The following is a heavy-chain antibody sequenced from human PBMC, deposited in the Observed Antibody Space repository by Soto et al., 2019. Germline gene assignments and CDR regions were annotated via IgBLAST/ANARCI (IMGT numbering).Heavy chain of an antibody. CDR2: IIPIFGTA. D-gene: IGHD6-13*01. CDR3: AIDSSSFVDYFDY. CDR1: GGTFSSSA. V-gene: IGHV1-69*13. Sequence: SVKVSCRASGGTFSSSAISWVRQAPGQGLEWMGGIIPIFGTANYAQKFQGRVTITADESTSTAYMELSSLRSEDTAVYYCAIDSSSFVDYFDYWGQGTLVTVSS. J-gene: IGHJ4*02.